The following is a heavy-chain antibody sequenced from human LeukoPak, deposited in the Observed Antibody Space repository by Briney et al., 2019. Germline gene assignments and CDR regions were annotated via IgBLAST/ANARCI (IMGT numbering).Heavy chain of an antibody. CDR2: TYYRSKWYN. J-gene: IGHJ4*02. CDR3: AREGHLGELLSSEGLYFDY. CDR1: GDSVSSNSAA. D-gene: IGHD3-10*01. Sequence: SQTLSLTCAISGDSVSSNSAAWNWIRQSPSRGLEWLGRTYYRSKWYNDYAVSVKSRITINPDTSKNQFSLQLNSVTPEDTAVYYCAREGHLGELLSSEGLYFDYWGQGTLVTVSS. V-gene: IGHV6-1*01.